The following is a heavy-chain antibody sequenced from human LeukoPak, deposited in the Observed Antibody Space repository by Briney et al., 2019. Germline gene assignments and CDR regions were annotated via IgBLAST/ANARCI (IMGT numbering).Heavy chain of an antibody. Sequence: XETLSLTCAVYGGSFSGYYWSWIRQPPGKGLEWIGEINHSGSTNYNPSLKSRVTISVDTSKNQFSLKLSSVTAADTAVYYCARSTGGDLDYWGQGTLVTVSS. CDR2: INHSGST. V-gene: IGHV4-34*01. J-gene: IGHJ4*02. D-gene: IGHD2-21*02. CDR1: GGSFSGYY. CDR3: ARSTGGDLDY.